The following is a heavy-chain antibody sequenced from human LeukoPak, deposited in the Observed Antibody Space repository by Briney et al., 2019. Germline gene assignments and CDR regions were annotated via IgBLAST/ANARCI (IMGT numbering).Heavy chain of an antibody. J-gene: IGHJ6*02. CDR3: ARELYCGGDCYTRLFYYYYGMDV. CDR2: ISGSGGST. Sequence: GGSLRLSCAVSGFTFDNYGMSWVRQAPGKGLEWVSGISGSGGSTYYADSVRGRFTISRDNSKNTLFMQMNRLRAEDTAIYYCARELYCGGDCYTRLFYYYYGMDVWGQGTTVTVSS. CDR1: GFTFDNYG. D-gene: IGHD2-21*02. V-gene: IGHV3-23*01.